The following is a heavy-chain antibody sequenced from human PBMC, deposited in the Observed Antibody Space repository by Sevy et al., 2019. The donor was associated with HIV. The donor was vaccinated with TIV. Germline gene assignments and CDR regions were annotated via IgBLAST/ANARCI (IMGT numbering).Heavy chain of an antibody. J-gene: IGHJ6*02. Sequence: GGSLRLSCAASGFTFDDYAMHWVRQAPGKGLEWVSGISRNSGSIGYADSVKGRFTVSRDNAKNSHYLQMNRLRAEDTALYYCAKGDSSSWYRTLYYYYYGMDVWGQGTTVTVSS. V-gene: IGHV3-9*01. D-gene: IGHD6-13*01. CDR2: ISRNSGSI. CDR3: AKGDSSSWYRTLYYYYYGMDV. CDR1: GFTFDDYA.